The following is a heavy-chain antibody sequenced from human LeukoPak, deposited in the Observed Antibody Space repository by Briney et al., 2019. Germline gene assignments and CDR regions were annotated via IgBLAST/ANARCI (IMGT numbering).Heavy chain of an antibody. CDR1: GYTFTGYY. CDR2: INPNSGGT. V-gene: IGHV1-2*02. Sequence: ASVKVSCKASGYTFTGYYMHWVRQAPGQGLEWMGWINPNSGGTNYAQKFQGRVTMTRDTSISTAYMELSRLRSDDTAVYYCARPTRTAYSSGWSPLDYWGQGTLVTVSS. J-gene: IGHJ4*02. CDR3: ARPTRTAYSSGWSPLDY. D-gene: IGHD6-19*01.